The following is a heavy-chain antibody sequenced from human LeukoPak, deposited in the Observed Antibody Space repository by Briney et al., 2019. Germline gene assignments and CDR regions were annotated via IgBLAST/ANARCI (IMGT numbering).Heavy chain of an antibody. CDR2: IRQDESER. Sequence: PGGSLRLSCEGSGFSFSSYWMTWVRQLPGKGPEWVANIRQDESERYFADSVKGRFTISRDNAKKSVYLHMSSLRAEDTALYYCASLSAYYYGSYFYYYMDVWGKGTTVTVSS. D-gene: IGHD3-22*01. CDR1: GFSFSSYW. CDR3: ASLSAYYYGSYFYYYMDV. V-gene: IGHV3-7*01. J-gene: IGHJ6*03.